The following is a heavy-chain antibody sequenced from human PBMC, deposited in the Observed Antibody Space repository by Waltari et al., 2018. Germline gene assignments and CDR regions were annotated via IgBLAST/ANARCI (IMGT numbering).Heavy chain of an antibody. CDR1: GFTFSNAW. CDR3: TTIFGVVTTDRFDY. D-gene: IGHD3-3*02. J-gene: IGHJ4*02. Sequence: EVQLVESGGGLVMPGGSLRLSCAAAGFTFSNAWMGWVRQAPGKGLEWIGRIKSRTNGETTDFAAPVKGRFTISRDDSKNTLYLQMNSLETEDTAVYYCTTIFGVVTTDRFDYWGQGTLVAVSS. V-gene: IGHV3-15*01. CDR2: IKSRTNGETT.